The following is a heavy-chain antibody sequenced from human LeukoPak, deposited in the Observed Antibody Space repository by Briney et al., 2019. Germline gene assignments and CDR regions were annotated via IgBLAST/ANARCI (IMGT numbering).Heavy chain of an antibody. CDR3: ARGSREFDY. J-gene: IGHJ4*02. CDR2: ISAYNGDT. Sequence: ASVKVSCKASGYTLSSYGFSWVRQAPGQGLEWMGWISAYNGDTKSAQKLQGRVTMTTDTSTSTAYMELRSLRSDDTAVYYCARGSREFDYWGQGTLVTVSS. CDR1: GYTLSSYG. D-gene: IGHD1-26*01. V-gene: IGHV1-18*01.